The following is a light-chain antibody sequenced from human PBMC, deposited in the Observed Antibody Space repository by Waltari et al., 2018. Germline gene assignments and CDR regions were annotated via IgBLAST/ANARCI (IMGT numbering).Light chain of an antibody. CDR1: QSISSN. J-gene: IGKJ4*01. Sequence: EIVMTQSPATLSVSPGERATLTCRASQSISSNLAWYQQKPGPAPRLLIYSASARATGVPARFSGSVSGTEFTLTISSLQSEDFAVYYCQQYNNWPLTFGRGTKVEIK. CDR2: SAS. V-gene: IGKV3-15*01. CDR3: QQYNNWPLT.